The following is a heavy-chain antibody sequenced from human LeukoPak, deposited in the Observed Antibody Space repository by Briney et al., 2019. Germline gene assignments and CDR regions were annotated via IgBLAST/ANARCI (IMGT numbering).Heavy chain of an antibody. D-gene: IGHD6-13*01. CDR3: AKGSSSWYTGTVDAFDI. CDR1: GFTFSSYG. J-gene: IGHJ3*02. V-gene: IGHV3-30*18. Sequence: PGRSLRLSCAASGFTFSSYGMHWVRQAPGKGLEWVAVILYDGSNKYYADSVKGRFTISRDNSKNTLYLQMNSLRAEDTAVYYCAKGSSSWYTGTVDAFDIWGQGTMVTVSS. CDR2: ILYDGSNK.